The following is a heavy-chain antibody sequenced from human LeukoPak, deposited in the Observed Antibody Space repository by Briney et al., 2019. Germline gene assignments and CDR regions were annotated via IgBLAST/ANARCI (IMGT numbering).Heavy chain of an antibody. CDR2: ISTSSSYI. Sequence: PGGSLRLSCAASGFAFSSYTMNWVRQAPGKGLEWVSSISTSSSYIYYADSVKGRFAISRGNNKNSLYLQMTSLRTEDTALYYCTKGSNTWPSLFDYWGQGTLVTVSS. J-gene: IGHJ4*02. CDR1: GFAFSSYT. V-gene: IGHV3-21*04. CDR3: TKGSNTWPSLFDY. D-gene: IGHD2-2*02.